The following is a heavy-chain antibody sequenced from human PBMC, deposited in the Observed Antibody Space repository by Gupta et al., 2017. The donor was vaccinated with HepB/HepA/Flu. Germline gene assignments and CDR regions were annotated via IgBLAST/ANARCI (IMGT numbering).Heavy chain of an antibody. D-gene: IGHD4-17*01. V-gene: IGHV3-53*01. Sequence: EVQLVESGGNLIQPGGSLRLSCAASEFAVSSKSMTWVRQAPGKGLQWVSVFNTLGETYYADSVKGRFTISRDDSKNTVHLQRKRLRIDDTAVYFCTASAAEGDYEPGFWGQGTLVTVSS. CDR3: TASAAEGDYEPGF. CDR1: EFAVSSKS. CDR2: FNTLGET. J-gene: IGHJ4*02.